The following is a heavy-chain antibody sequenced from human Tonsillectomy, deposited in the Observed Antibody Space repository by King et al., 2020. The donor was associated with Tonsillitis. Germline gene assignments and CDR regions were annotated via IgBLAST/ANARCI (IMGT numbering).Heavy chain of an antibody. CDR3: ARGAAGTSRAVYYYYYYYMDV. CDR1: GGSFSGYY. Sequence: VQLQQWGAGLLKPSETLSLTCAVSGGSFSGYYWSWIRQPPGKGLEWIGEINHSGSTNYNPSLKSRVTISVDTSKNQFSLKLSSVTAADTAVYYCARGAAGTSRAVYYYYYYYMDVWGKGTTVTVSS. CDR2: INHSGST. D-gene: IGHD6-13*01. J-gene: IGHJ6*03. V-gene: IGHV4-34*01.